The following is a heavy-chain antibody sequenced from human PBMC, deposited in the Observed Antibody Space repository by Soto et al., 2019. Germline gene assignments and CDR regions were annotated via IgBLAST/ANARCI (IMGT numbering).Heavy chain of an antibody. CDR3: ARDRNLYNWKDEGRFGY. V-gene: IGHV3-7*01. CDR2: IKQDGSEK. Sequence: GGSLRLSCAASGFTFISYWMSWLLQAPGKGLEWVANIKQDGSEKYYVDSVKGRFTISRDNAKNSLYLQMNSLRAEDTAVYYCARDRNLYNWKDEGRFGYWGQGTLVTVSS. CDR1: GFTFISYW. D-gene: IGHD1-20*01. J-gene: IGHJ4*02.